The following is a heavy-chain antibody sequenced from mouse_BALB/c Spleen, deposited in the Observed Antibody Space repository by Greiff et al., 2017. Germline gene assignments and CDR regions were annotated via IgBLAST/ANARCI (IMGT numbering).Heavy chain of an antibody. V-gene: IGHV1S16*01. Sequence: QVQLKQPGAELVKPGASVKLSCKASGYTFTSYYMYWVKQRPGQGLEWIGGINPSNGGTNFNEKFKSKATLTVDKSSSTAYMQLSSLTSEDSAVYYCTIWLRQAMDYWGQGTSVTVSS. CDR2: INPSNGGT. J-gene: IGHJ4*01. CDR3: TIWLRQAMDY. CDR1: GYTFTSYY. D-gene: IGHD2-2*01.